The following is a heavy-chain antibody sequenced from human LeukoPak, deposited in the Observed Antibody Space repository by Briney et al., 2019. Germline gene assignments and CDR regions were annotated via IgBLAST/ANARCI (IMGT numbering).Heavy chain of an antibody. J-gene: IGHJ3*02. D-gene: IGHD4-17*01. CDR1: GYTFTGYY. CDR3: AQDYVTVTKFFPDAFDI. Sequence: GASVKVSCKASGYTFTGYYMHWVRQAPGQGLEWMGWINPNSGGTNYAQKFQGRVTMTRDTSISTAYMELSRLRSDDTAVYYCAQDYVTVTKFFPDAFDIWGQGKMVTVPS. V-gene: IGHV1-2*02. CDR2: INPNSGGT.